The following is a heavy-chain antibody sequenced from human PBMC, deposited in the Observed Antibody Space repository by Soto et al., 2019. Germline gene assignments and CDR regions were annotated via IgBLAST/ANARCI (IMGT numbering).Heavy chain of an antibody. D-gene: IGHD3-10*01. J-gene: IGHJ3*02. CDR3: ARDVLLWFGENDAFDI. CDR1: GGTFSSYT. CDR2: ISAYNGNT. Sequence: ASVKVSCKASGGTFSSYTISWVRQAPGQGLEWMGWISAYNGNTNYAQKLQGRVTMTTDTSTSTAYMELRSLRSDDTAVYYCARDVLLWFGENDAFDIWGQGTMVTVSS. V-gene: IGHV1-18*01.